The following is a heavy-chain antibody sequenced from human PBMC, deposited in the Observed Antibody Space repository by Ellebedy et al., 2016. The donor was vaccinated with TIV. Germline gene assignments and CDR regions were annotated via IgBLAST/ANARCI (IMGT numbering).Heavy chain of an antibody. J-gene: IGHJ4*02. Sequence: SETLSLTCTVSGGSVSGGSYYWSWIRQSPGKGLEWIGYIYYSVHTNHNPSLKSRVTMSLDTSKNQFSLRLTSVTAADTAVYYCARVSTVTTTHFDYWGQGTLVTVSS. CDR2: IYYSVHT. V-gene: IGHV4-61*01. CDR1: GGSVSGGSYY. D-gene: IGHD4-17*01. CDR3: ARVSTVTTTHFDY.